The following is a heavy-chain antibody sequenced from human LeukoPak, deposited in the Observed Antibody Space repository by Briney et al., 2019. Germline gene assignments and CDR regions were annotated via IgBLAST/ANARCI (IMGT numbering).Heavy chain of an antibody. CDR3: ARASGITGTSRTSDDAFDI. D-gene: IGHD1-7*01. Sequence: GASVKVSCKAAGYTFSTYGIAWVRQARGQGLEWMGWISAYNGNTNYAQRLQGRVTMTTDTSTNTAYMELRSLRSDDTAVYYCARASGITGTSRTSDDAFDIRGQGTMVTVSS. V-gene: IGHV1-18*04. J-gene: IGHJ3*02. CDR1: GYTFSTYG. CDR2: ISAYNGNT.